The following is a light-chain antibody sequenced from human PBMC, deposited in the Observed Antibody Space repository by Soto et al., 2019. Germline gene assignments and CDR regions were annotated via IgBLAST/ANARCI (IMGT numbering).Light chain of an antibody. Sequence: QSALTQPPSASGSPGQSVTISCTGTSSDVGDYNYVSWYQQHPGKAPKLMIYEVTKRPSGVPDRFSGSKSGNTASLTVSGLQAEDEADYYCSSYAVSNSLVFGGGTKDRP. V-gene: IGLV2-8*01. CDR1: SSDVGDYNY. CDR3: SSYAVSNSLV. CDR2: EVT. J-gene: IGLJ2*01.